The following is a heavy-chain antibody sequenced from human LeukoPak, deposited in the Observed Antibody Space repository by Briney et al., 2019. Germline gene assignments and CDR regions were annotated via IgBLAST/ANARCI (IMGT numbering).Heavy chain of an antibody. V-gene: IGHV4-59*01. CDR1: GGSISSYY. CDR3: ARGLSSSWYMYFQH. D-gene: IGHD6-13*01. J-gene: IGHJ1*01. Sequence: PSETLSLTCTVSGGSISSYYWSWLRQPPGKGLEWIGYIYYSGSTNYNPSLKSRVTISVDTSKNQSSLKLSSVTAADTAVYYCARGLSSSWYMYFQHWGQGTLVTVSS. CDR2: IYYSGST.